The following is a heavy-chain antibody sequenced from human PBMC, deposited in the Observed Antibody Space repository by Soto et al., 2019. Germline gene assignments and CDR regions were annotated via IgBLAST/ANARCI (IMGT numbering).Heavy chain of an antibody. V-gene: IGHV4-59*01. J-gene: IGHJ6*02. CDR2: LYYTGST. D-gene: IGHD3-3*01. Sequence: SETLSLTCNFSCGSISDFYWSWIRQSPGKRLEWVGYLYYTGSTNYNPALKSRVTISLDTSKNQFSLKVRSVTAADTAVYYCARGGGYDFRSSQAPPIDVWGQGTTVTVS. CDR1: CGSISDFY. CDR3: ARGGGYDFRSSQAPPIDV.